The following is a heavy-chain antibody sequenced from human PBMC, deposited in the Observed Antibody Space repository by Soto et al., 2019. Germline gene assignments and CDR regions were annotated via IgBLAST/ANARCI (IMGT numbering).Heavy chain of an antibody. Sequence: SETLSLTCAVYGGSFSGYYWSWIRQPPGKGLEWIGEINHSGSTNYNPSLKSRVTISVDTSKNQFSLKLSSVTAADTAVYYCARVVVVPAAIDYWGQGTLVTVSS. J-gene: IGHJ4*02. CDR3: ARVVVVPAAIDY. CDR2: INHSGST. D-gene: IGHD2-2*01. V-gene: IGHV4-34*01. CDR1: GGSFSGYY.